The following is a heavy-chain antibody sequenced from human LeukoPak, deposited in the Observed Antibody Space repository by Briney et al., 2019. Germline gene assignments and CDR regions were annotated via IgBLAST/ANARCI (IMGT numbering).Heavy chain of an antibody. Sequence: PGGSLRLSCAASGFTSSSYSMNWVRQAPGKGLEWVSSISSSSSYIYYADSVKGRFTISRDNAKNSLYLQMNSLRAEDTAVYYCARDPAEATQTYYYDSSGYYYFDYWGQGTLVTVSS. CDR3: ARDPAEATQTYYYDSSGYYYFDY. CDR2: ISSSSSYI. J-gene: IGHJ4*02. D-gene: IGHD3-22*01. V-gene: IGHV3-21*01. CDR1: GFTSSSYS.